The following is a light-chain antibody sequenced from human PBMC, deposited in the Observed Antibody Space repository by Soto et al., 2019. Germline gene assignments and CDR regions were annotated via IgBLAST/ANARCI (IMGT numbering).Light chain of an antibody. CDR3: LQYSGSSYT. Sequence: AIQMTQSPSSLSASVGDRVTITCRASQGIRDDLGWYQQKPGKAPKLLIYAASNLQSGVPSRFSGSGSGTDFTLIISSLQPEDFATYYCLQYSGSSYTFGQGTKVDIK. CDR2: AAS. CDR1: QGIRDD. J-gene: IGKJ2*01. V-gene: IGKV1-6*01.